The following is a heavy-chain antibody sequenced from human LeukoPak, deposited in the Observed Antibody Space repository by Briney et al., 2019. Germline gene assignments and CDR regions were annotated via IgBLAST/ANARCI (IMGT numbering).Heavy chain of an antibody. D-gene: IGHD6-6*01. V-gene: IGHV3-23*01. CDR3: AKAEYSSNYGMDV. Sequence: GGSLRLSCAASGFTFSSYAMSCVRQAPGKGLECVSDISGSGGSTYYADSVKGRFTISRDNSKNTLYLQMNSLRAEDTAVYYCAKAEYSSNYGMDVWGQGTTVTVSS. J-gene: IGHJ6*02. CDR2: ISGSGGST. CDR1: GFTFSSYA.